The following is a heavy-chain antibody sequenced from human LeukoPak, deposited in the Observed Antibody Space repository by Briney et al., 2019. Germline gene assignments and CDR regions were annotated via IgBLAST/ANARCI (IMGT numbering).Heavy chain of an antibody. Sequence: PSETLSLTCTVSGGSISSGGYYWSWIRQHPGKGLEWIGYIYYSGSTYYNPSLKSRVTISVDTSKNQFSLKLSSVTAADTAVYYCARDGSDYYYYGMDVWGQGTTVTVSS. CDR2: IYYSGST. CDR3: ARDGSDYYYYGMDV. J-gene: IGHJ6*02. D-gene: IGHD3-10*01. V-gene: IGHV4-31*03. CDR1: GGSISSGGYY.